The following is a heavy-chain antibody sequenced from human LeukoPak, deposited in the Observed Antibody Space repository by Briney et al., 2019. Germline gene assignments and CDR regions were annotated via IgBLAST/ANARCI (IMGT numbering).Heavy chain of an antibody. CDR1: VGSISSYY. Sequence: PLETLSLTCTVSVGSISSYYWSWIRQPAGKGLEWIGRIYTSGSTNYNPSLTTRVTMSVDTSKNQYSLMLSAVAAADTAVYYCARDKQQLVHLSQSASGSGSWYFDLWGRGTLVTVSS. CDR3: ARDKQQLVHLSQSASGSGSWYFDL. D-gene: IGHD6-13*01. CDR2: IYTSGST. J-gene: IGHJ2*01. V-gene: IGHV4-4*07.